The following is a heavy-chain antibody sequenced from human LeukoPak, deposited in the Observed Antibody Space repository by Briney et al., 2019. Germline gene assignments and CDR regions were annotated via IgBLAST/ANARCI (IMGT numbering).Heavy chain of an antibody. J-gene: IGHJ4*02. V-gene: IGHV4-59*08. D-gene: IGHD6-13*01. CDR3: ARHHRIAAAAIDY. CDR1: GGSISSYY. CDR2: ISSTGST. Sequence: PSETLSLTCIVSGGSISSYYWSWIRQPPGRGLEWVGCISSTGSTNYNPSLKSRVTISVDTSKNQFSLKLSSVTAADTAVYYCARHHRIAAAAIDYWGQGTLVTVSS.